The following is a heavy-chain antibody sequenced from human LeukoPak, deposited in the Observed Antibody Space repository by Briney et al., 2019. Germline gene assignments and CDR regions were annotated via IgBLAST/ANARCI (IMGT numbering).Heavy chain of an antibody. J-gene: IGHJ4*02. Sequence: PGGSLRLSCAASGFTFSSYSMNWVRQAPGKGLEWVSYISSSSSTIYYADSVKGRFTISRDNAKNSLYLQMNSLRDEDTAVYYCARGGALPTSILWGGGFDYWGQGTLVTVSS. CDR2: ISSSSSTI. V-gene: IGHV3-48*02. CDR1: GFTFSSYS. D-gene: IGHD2-21*01. CDR3: ARGGALPTSILWGGGFDY.